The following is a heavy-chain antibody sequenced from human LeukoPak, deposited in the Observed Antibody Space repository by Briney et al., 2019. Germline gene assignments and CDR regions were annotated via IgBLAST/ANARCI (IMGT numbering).Heavy chain of an antibody. CDR1: GYTFTSYD. CDR2: MNPNSGNT. Sequence: GASVKVSCKASGYTFTSYDINWVRQATGQGLEWMGWMNPNSGNTGYAQKFQGRVTMTRNTSISTAYMELSSLRSEDTAVYYCARGRRIAAPNPYYYYYYMDVWGKGTTVTVSS. D-gene: IGHD6-6*01. CDR3: ARGRRIAAPNPYYYYYYMDV. V-gene: IGHV1-8*01. J-gene: IGHJ6*03.